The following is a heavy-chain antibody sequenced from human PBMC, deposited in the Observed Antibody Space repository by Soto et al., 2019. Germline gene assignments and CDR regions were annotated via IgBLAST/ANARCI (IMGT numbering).Heavy chain of an antibody. CDR2: ISWDGGSI. Sequence: EVQVVESGGGLVQPGRSLRLSCATSGFSFDENAMHWVRQAPGKGLEWVSGISWDGGSIGYAYSVKGRFTISRANAKSSLDLQMNSLITEDTALYYCALGISISWARCAFDFGGEGTMVSVSS. V-gene: IGHV3-9*01. CDR1: GFSFDENA. J-gene: IGHJ3*01. D-gene: IGHD3-3*02. CDR3: ALGISISWARCAFDF.